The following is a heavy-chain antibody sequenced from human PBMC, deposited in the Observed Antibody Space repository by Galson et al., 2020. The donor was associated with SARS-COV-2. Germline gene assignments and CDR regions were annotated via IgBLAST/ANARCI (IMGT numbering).Heavy chain of an antibody. D-gene: IGHD3-10*01. V-gene: IGHV3-30*18. J-gene: IGHJ4*02. CDR1: GFTFSSYG. CDR2: ISYDGSNK. Sequence: GESLKISCAASGFTFSSYGMHWVRQAPGKGLEWVAVISYDGSNKYYADSVKGRFTISRDNSKNTLYLQMNSLRAEDTAVYYCAKDPREGWFGGLWDYFVYWGQGTLVTVSS. CDR3: AKDPREGWFGGLWDYFVY.